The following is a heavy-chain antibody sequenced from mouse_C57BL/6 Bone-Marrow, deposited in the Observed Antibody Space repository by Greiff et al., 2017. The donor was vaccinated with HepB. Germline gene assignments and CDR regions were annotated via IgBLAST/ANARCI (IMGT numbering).Heavy chain of an antibody. D-gene: IGHD2-3*01. V-gene: IGHV1-26*01. CDR2: INPNNGGT. CDR3: ARMDDGYYPY. J-gene: IGHJ2*01. Sequence: EVQLQQSGPELVKPGASVKISCKASGYTFTDYYMNWVKQSHGKSLEWIGDINPNNGGTSYNQKFKGKATLTVDKSSSTAYMELRSLTSEDSAVYYCARMDDGYYPYWGQGTTLTVSS. CDR1: GYTFTDYY.